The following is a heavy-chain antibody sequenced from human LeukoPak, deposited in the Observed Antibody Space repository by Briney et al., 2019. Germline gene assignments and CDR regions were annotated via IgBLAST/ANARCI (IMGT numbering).Heavy chain of an antibody. CDR2: SKYDGSTA. CDR3: ARRYFDWFLGAGGSLDI. Sequence: QSGGSLRLSCETSGFTLKNWLRRAPGKGLEWVSRSKYDGSTAMYAESVKGRFTISRDNARGTLYLQMNSLRVDDTAVYYCARRYFDWFLGAGGSLDIWGQGTMVTVSS. CDR1: GFTLK. D-gene: IGHD3-9*01. J-gene: IGHJ3*02. V-gene: IGHV3-74*03.